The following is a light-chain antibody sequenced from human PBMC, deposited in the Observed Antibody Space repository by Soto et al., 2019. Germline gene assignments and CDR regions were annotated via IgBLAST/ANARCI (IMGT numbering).Light chain of an antibody. CDR1: QSVSSSY. CDR2: GAS. Sequence: EIVMTQSPATLSVSPGERATLSCRASQSVSSSYLAWYQQKPGQAPRLLIYGASSRATGIPDRFGGSWYWPHLNITISRLEPEDFAVYYCQQYGSSPFTLGPGTKVDIK. CDR3: QQYGSSPFT. J-gene: IGKJ3*01. V-gene: IGKV3-20*01.